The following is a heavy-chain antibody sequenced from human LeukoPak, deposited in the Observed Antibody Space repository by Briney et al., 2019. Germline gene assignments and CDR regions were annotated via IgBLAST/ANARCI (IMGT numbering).Heavy chain of an antibody. D-gene: IGHD3-3*01. J-gene: IGHJ4*02. V-gene: IGHV4-38-2*01. CDR3: ARQGYDFWSGYSPFDY. Sequence: NPSETLSLTCAVSGYSISSGYYWGWIRQPPGKGLEWIGSIYHSGSTYYNPSLKSRVTISVDTSKNQFSLKLSSVTAADTAVYYCARQGYDFWSGYSPFDYWGQGTLVTVSS. CDR2: IYHSGST. CDR1: GYSISSGYY.